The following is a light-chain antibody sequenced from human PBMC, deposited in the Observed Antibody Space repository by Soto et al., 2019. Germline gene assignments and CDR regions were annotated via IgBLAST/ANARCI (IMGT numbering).Light chain of an antibody. CDR3: AAWDDSLSGYV. CDR2: TNS. J-gene: IGLJ1*01. CDR1: SSNLGTNY. Sequence: QSVLTQPPSASGTPGQRVTISCSGSSSNLGTNYVYRYQQLPGTAPKLLIYTNSQRPSGVPDRFSGSKSGTSASLAISGLRSEDEADYYCAAWDDSLSGYVFGTGTKVTVL. V-gene: IGLV1-47*02.